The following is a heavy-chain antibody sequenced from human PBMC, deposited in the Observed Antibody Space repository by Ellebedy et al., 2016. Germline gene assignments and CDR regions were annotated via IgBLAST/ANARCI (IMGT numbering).Heavy chain of an antibody. Sequence: GGSLRLSXAAPGFAFSSYSMNWVRQAPGKGLEWVSSISSSSSYIYYADSVKGRFTISRDNAKNALYLQMNSLRAEDTAMYYCARVLRYYYYMDVWGKGTTVTVSS. CDR1: GFAFSSYS. V-gene: IGHV3-21*01. J-gene: IGHJ6*03. D-gene: IGHD1-26*01. CDR2: ISSSSSYI. CDR3: ARVLRYYYYMDV.